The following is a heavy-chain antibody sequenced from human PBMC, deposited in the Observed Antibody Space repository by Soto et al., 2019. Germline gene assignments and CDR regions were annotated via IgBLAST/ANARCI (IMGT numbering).Heavy chain of an antibody. CDR3: ARGGTIAVTTIGDY. Sequence: GGSLRLSCAASGFTFSRYAMNWVRQAAGRGLDWVAYISSSSSTIYYADSVKGRFTISRDNAKNSLYLQMNSLRDDDTAMYYCARGGTIAVTTIGDYWGQGTLVTVSS. D-gene: IGHD5-12*01. CDR2: ISSSSSTI. J-gene: IGHJ4*01. CDR1: GFTFSRYA. V-gene: IGHV3-48*02.